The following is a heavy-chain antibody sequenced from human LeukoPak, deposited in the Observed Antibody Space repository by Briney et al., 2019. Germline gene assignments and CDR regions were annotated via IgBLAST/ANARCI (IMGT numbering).Heavy chain of an antibody. CDR1: GFTFSSYA. CDR3: ARQPKDVWGSYYGMDV. CDR2: ISYDGSNK. J-gene: IGHJ6*02. Sequence: PGRSLRLSCAASGFTFSSYAMHWVRQAPGKGLEWVAVISYDGSNKYYADSVKGRFTISRDNAKNSLYLQMNSLRAEDTAVYYCARQPKDVWGSYYGMDVWGQGTTVTVSS. V-gene: IGHV3-30-3*01. D-gene: IGHD3-16*01.